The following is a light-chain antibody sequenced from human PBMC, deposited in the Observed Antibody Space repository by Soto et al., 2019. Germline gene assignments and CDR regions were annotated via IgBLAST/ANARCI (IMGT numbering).Light chain of an antibody. Sequence: DIQMTQSPSTLSASVGDRVTITCRASQSISTWVAWYQQKPGKAPKLLIYRASSLESGVPSRFSGSGSGTEFTLTISSLQPDDFATYYCQQYNSDSRAFGQGTKVETK. CDR2: RAS. V-gene: IGKV1-5*03. J-gene: IGKJ1*01. CDR1: QSISTW. CDR3: QQYNSDSRA.